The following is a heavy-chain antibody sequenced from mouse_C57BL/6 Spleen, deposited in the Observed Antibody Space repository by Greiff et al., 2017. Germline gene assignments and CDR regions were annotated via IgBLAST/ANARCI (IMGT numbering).Heavy chain of an antibody. CDR2: INPNYGTT. V-gene: IGHV1-39*01. D-gene: IGHD3-2*02. CDR1: GYSFTDYN. CDR3: ARSRGTAQARFDY. Sequence: EVQLQESGPELVKPGASVKISCKASGYSFTDYNMNWVKQSNGKSLEWIGGINPNYGTTSYNQKFKGKATLTVDQSSSTAYMQLNSLTSEDSAVYYCARSRGTAQARFDYWGQGTTLTVSS. J-gene: IGHJ2*01.